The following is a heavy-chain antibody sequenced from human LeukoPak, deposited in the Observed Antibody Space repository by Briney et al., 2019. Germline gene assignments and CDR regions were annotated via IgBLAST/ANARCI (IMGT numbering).Heavy chain of an antibody. CDR3: ARATYYGPSLDY. Sequence: GASVKVSCKASGGTFSSYAISWVRQAPGQGLEWMGGITPMFGTAKYAQKFQGRVTITADESTSTAYMELSSLRSEDTAVYYCARATYYGPSLDYWGQGTLVTVSS. CDR1: GGTFSSYA. D-gene: IGHD3-10*01. V-gene: IGHV1-69*13. CDR2: ITPMFGTA. J-gene: IGHJ4*02.